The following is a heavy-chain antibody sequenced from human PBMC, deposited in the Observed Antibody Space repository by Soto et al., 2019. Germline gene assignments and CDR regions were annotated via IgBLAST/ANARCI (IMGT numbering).Heavy chain of an antibody. CDR3: ARGAPGVDTAMVTCDY. CDR2: VNAGNGNT. J-gene: IGHJ4*02. Sequence: ASVKVSCKASGYTFTSYAMHWVRQAPGQRLEWMGWVNAGNGNTKYSQKFQGRVTITRDTSASTAYMELSSLRSEDTAVYYCARGAPGVDTAMVTCDYWGQGTLVTLSS. D-gene: IGHD5-18*01. CDR1: GYTFTSYA. V-gene: IGHV1-3*01.